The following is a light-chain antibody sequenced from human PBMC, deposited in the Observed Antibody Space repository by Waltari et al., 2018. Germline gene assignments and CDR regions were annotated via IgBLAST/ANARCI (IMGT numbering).Light chain of an antibody. CDR2: EVS. V-gene: IGLV2-8*01. J-gene: IGLJ3*02. CDR1: SSDVGGYNY. Sequence: QSALTQPPSASGSPGQSVTISCTGTSSDVGGYNYVPWYQPHPGKAPKVMVYEVSKRPSGVPDRFSGSKSGNTASRTVSGVQAEDEADYYCSSYGGSNNLVFGGGTKLTVL. CDR3: SSYGGSNNLV.